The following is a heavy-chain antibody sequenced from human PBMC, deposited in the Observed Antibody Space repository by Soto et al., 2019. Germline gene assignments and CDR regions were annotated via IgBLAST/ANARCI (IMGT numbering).Heavy chain of an antibody. J-gene: IGHJ4*02. D-gene: IGHD3-22*01. V-gene: IGHV3-33*01. CDR1: GFTFSQYG. Sequence: QVQLVESGGGVVQPGRSLRLSCVASGFTFSQYGMHWARQAPGKGLVWVSVIWYDGSNKYYADSVKGRFTISRDNSKNTLNLQMDSLRAEDTAMYYCARPSSDYYDSSGPIGYWVQGTLVTVSS. CDR3: ARPSSDYYDSSGPIGY. CDR2: IWYDGSNK.